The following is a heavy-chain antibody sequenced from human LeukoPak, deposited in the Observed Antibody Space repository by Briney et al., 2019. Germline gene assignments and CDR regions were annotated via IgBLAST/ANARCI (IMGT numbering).Heavy chain of an antibody. V-gene: IGHV3-9*01. CDR2: ISWNSGSI. Sequence: PGRSLRLSCAASGFTFDDYAMHWVRQAPGKGLEWVSGISWNSGSIGYADSVKGRFTISRDNAKNSLYLQMNSLRAEDTALYYCAKDYVDTAMGIFDYWGQGTLVTVSS. D-gene: IGHD5-18*01. J-gene: IGHJ4*02. CDR3: AKDYVDTAMGIFDY. CDR1: GFTFDDYA.